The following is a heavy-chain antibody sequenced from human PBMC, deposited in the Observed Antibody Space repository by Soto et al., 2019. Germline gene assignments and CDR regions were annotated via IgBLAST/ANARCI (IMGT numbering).Heavy chain of an antibody. J-gene: IGHJ4*02. V-gene: IGHV4-39*01. D-gene: IGHD1-20*01. CDR2: VFYTGFT. CDR1: GGSISGSYYY. CDR3: ASSQKGYNWNYFDP. Sequence: SETLSLTCAVSGGSISGSYYYWGWLRQSPGRGPEWIGSVFYTGFTSYNPSLESRVSVSVDTSKNQFSLEVSAVTAADTAVYYCASSQKGYNWNYFDPWGQGALVTVSS.